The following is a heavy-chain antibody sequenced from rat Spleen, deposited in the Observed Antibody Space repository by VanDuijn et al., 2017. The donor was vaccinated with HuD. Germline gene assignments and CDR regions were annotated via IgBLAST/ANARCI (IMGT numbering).Heavy chain of an antibody. Sequence: QVQLQQSGVELAKPGSSVKISCKASGYTFTSYDISWIKQTTGQGLEYIGYINTGSGGTYYNEKFKGKATLTVDKSSSTAFRQRSSLKPEDTAVYYCAREGERVHEGYFDYWGQGVMVTVSS. CDR1: GYTFTSYD. CDR3: AREGERVHEGYFDY. J-gene: IGHJ2*01. D-gene: IGHD1-11*01. CDR2: INTGSGGT. V-gene: IGHV1-57*01.